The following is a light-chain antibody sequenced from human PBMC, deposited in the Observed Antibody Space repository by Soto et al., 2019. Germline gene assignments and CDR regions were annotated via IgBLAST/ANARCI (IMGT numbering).Light chain of an antibody. J-gene: IGLJ3*02. V-gene: IGLV2-23*02. CDR1: SSDVGSYNL. CDR3: CSYVTSPPWV. CDR2: EVN. Sequence: QSALALPASVSGSLGQSITISCTGTSSDVGSYNLVSWYQQHPGKAPKLMIYEVNKRPSGVSNRFSGSKSGNTASLTISGLQAEDEADYYCCSYVTSPPWVFGGGTKLTVL.